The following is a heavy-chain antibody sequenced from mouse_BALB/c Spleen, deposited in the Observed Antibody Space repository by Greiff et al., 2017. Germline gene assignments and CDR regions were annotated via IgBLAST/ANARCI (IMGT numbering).Heavy chain of an antibody. Sequence: VQLQQSGAELVRPGTSVKVSCKASGYAFTNYLIEWVQQRPGQGLEWIGVINPGSGGTNYNEKFKGKATLTADNSTSTAYMQLSRLTSDDSAVYICASPPYGSFGSMDNWGEGTSGTVSS. J-gene: IGHJ4*01. CDR2: INPGSGGT. V-gene: IGHV1-54*01. CDR3: ASPPYGSFGSMDN. D-gene: IGHD1-1*02. CDR1: GYAFTNYL.